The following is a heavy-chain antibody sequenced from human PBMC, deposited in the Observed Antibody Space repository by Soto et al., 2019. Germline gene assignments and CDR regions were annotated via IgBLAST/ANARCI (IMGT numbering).Heavy chain of an antibody. V-gene: IGHV4-30-2*01. CDR3: ACNYDADAFDI. Sequence: QLQLRESASGLVKPSQTLSLTCAVSGGSISDGGHAWTWIRQPPGKGLEWIGYIYQSGSAYYTPSHKSRVTISMDKSKNQISLTLKSVTAADTAIYYCACNYDADAFDIWGQGTMVPVSS. D-gene: IGHD3-22*01. CDR2: IYQSGSA. J-gene: IGHJ3*02. CDR1: GGSISDGGHA.